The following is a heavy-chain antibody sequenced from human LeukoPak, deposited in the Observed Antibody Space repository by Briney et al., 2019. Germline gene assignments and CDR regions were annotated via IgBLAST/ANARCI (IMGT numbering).Heavy chain of an antibody. J-gene: IGHJ5*02. CDR1: GGSISSGDYY. V-gene: IGHV4-30-4*08. Sequence: PSQTLSLTCTVSGGSISSGDYYWSWIRQPPGKGLEWIGYIYFGGSTYYNPSLKSRVTISGDTSKNQFSLKLRSVTAADTAVYYCARTDASIPFDPWGQGTLVTVSS. D-gene: IGHD2-2*01. CDR2: IYFGGST. CDR3: ARTDASIPFDP.